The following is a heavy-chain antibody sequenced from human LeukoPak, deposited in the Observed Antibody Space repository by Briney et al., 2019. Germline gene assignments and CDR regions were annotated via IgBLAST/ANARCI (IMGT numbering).Heavy chain of an antibody. D-gene: IGHD2-2*01. V-gene: IGHV3-30*03. Sequence: GGSLRLSCAASGFTFSSYGMHWVRQAPGKGLEWVAVISYDGSNKYYADSVKGRFTISRDNAKNSLYLQMNSLRAEDTAVYYCARDRCSSTSCYGGGLYFDYWGQGTLVTVSS. J-gene: IGHJ4*02. CDR1: GFTFSSYG. CDR2: ISYDGSNK. CDR3: ARDRCSSTSCYGGGLYFDY.